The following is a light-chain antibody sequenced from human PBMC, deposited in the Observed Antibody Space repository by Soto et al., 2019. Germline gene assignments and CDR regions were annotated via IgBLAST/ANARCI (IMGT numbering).Light chain of an antibody. CDR2: KAS. J-gene: IGKJ1*01. CDR1: QSISNW. Sequence: DIQMTQSPSTLSASVGDRVTITCRASQSISNWLAWYQQKPGKAPKLLIYKASTLDSGVPSRFSGSGSMTEFTLTISSLQPDDFATYYCQQYNSYPTFGQGTKVEIK. CDR3: QQYNSYPT. V-gene: IGKV1-5*03.